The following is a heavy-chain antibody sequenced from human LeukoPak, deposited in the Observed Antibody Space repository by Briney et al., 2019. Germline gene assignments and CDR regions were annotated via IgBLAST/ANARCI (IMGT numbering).Heavy chain of an antibody. CDR2: INPNSGGT. V-gene: IGHV1-2*02. CDR1: GYKFTDDY. J-gene: IGHJ5*02. CDR3: ARDVTSAWDIVVVPAAIPPTFDP. Sequence: ASVKVSCKASGYKFTDDYMHWVRQAPGQGLEWMGWINPNSGGTNYAQKFQGRVTMTRDTSISTAYMELSRLRSDDTAVYYCARDVTSAWDIVVVPAAIPPTFDPWGQGTLVTVSS. D-gene: IGHD2-2*01.